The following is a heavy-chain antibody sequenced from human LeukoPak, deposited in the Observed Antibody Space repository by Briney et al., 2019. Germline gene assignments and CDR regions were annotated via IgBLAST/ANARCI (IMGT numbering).Heavy chain of an antibody. Sequence: GASVNVSCKASGYTFTGYYMHWVRQAPGQGLEWMGWINPNSGGTNYAQKFQGWVTMTRDTSISTAYMELSRLRSDDTAVYYCARSADSGGYFREITLYYFDYWGQGTLVTVSS. J-gene: IGHJ4*02. V-gene: IGHV1-2*04. D-gene: IGHD3-22*01. CDR1: GYTFTGYY. CDR3: ARSADSGGYFREITLYYFDY. CDR2: INPNSGGT.